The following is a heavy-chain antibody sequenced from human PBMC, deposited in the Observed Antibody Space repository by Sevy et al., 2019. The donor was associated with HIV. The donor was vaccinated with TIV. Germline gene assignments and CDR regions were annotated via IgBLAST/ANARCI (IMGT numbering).Heavy chain of an antibody. CDR2: IYYSGST. CDR1: GGSISSGDYY. Sequence: SETMSLTCTVSGGSISSGDYYWSWIRQPPGQGLEWIGYIYYSGSTYYNPSLKSRVTISVDTSKNQFSLKLSSVTAADTAVYYCARATIFGVVIESYGMDVWGQGTTVTVSS. D-gene: IGHD3-3*01. CDR3: ARATIFGVVIESYGMDV. J-gene: IGHJ6*02. V-gene: IGHV4-30-4*01.